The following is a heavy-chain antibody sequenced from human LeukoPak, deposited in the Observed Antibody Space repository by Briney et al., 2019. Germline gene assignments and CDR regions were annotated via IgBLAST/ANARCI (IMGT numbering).Heavy chain of an antibody. V-gene: IGHV3-23*01. J-gene: IGHJ4*02. CDR1: GFTFSSYA. D-gene: IGHD5-24*01. Sequence: GASLRLSCAASGFTFSSYAMSWVRQAPGKGLEWVSAISGSGGSTYYADSVKGRFTISRDNSKNTLYLQMNSLRAEDTAVYYCASSEMATQIVYWGQGTLVTVSS. CDR2: ISGSGGST. CDR3: ASSEMATQIVY.